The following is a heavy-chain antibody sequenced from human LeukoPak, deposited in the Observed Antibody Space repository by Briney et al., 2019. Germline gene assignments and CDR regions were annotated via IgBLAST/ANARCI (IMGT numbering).Heavy chain of an antibody. J-gene: IGHJ4*02. V-gene: IGHV3-48*01. CDR1: GFTLSSYS. CDR2: TGSSSTTI. CDR3: AKDSYSSGWSTSPFDY. Sequence: PGGSLRLSCAASGFTLSSYSMNWVRQAPGKGLEWVSYTGSSSTTIYYADSVKGRFTISRDNSKNTLYLQMNSLRAEDTAVYYCAKDSYSSGWSTSPFDYWGQGTLVTVSS. D-gene: IGHD6-19*01.